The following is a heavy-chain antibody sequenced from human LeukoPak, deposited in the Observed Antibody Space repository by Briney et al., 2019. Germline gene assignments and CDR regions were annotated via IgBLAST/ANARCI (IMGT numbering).Heavy chain of an antibody. J-gene: IGHJ4*02. CDR2: IYSGGST. CDR1: GFTVSSNY. D-gene: IGHD3-22*01. CDR3: AKGAYYDSSGLD. Sequence: GGSLRLSCAASGFTVSSNYMSWVRQAPGKGLEWVSVIYSGGSTYYADSVKGRFTISRDNSKNTLYLQMDSLRAEDTAVYYCAKGAYYDSSGLDWGQGTLVTVSS. V-gene: IGHV3-53*01.